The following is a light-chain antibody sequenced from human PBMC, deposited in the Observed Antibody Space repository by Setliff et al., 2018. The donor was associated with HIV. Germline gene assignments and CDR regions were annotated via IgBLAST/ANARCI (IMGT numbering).Light chain of an antibody. CDR3: CSYAGTYTSLHV. CDR1: ASDIGNYKY. J-gene: IGLJ1*01. Sequence: QSALTQPRSVSGSPGQSVTISCTGTASDIGNYKYVSWYQQQPDKAPKLIIYDVTKRPSGVPDRFSGSKSGNTASLTISGLQSEDEGDYFCCSYAGTYTSLHVFGAGTKVTVL. CDR2: DVT. V-gene: IGLV2-11*01.